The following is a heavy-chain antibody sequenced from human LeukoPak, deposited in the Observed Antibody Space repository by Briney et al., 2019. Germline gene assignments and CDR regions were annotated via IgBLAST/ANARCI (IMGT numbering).Heavy chain of an antibody. Sequence: ASVKVSCKASGYTFTNYAINWVRQAPGQGLEWMGWINTNTGNPTYAQGFTGRFVFSLDTSVSTAYLQISSLKAEDTAMYYCARSGGSGSSYARYYYYYMDVWGKGTTVTVSS. V-gene: IGHV7-4-1*02. CDR2: INTNTGNP. CDR3: ARSGGSGSSYARYYYYYMDV. J-gene: IGHJ6*03. CDR1: GYTFTNYA. D-gene: IGHD3-10*01.